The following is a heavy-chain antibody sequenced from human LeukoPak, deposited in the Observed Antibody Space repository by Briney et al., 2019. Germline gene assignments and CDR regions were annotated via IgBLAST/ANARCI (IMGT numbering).Heavy chain of an antibody. D-gene: IGHD4-11*01. Sequence: SGPTLVKPTQTLTLTCTFSGFSLSTSGVGVGWIRQPPGKALEWLAVIYWNDDKRYSPSLKGRLTITKDTSKNQVVLTMTNMDPVDTATYYCARRLQYHYYYYYMDVWGKGNTVTVSS. V-gene: IGHV2-5*01. CDR2: IYWNDDK. CDR3: ARRLQYHYYYYYMDV. J-gene: IGHJ6*03. CDR1: GFSLSTSGVG.